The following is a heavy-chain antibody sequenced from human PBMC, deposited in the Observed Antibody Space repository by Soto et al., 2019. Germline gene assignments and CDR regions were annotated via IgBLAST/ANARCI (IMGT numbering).Heavy chain of an antibody. CDR1: GFTVSSTY. V-gene: IGHV3-53*01. Sequence: GGSLRLSCAASGFTVSSTYMSWVRQAPRKGLEWVSITYSGGSTHYADSVKGRFTISRDNSKNTLYLEMNSLRAEDTAVYYCARDRLTVGVREYYGMDVWGQGTTVTVSS. CDR2: TYSGGST. CDR3: ARDRLTVGVREYYGMDV. D-gene: IGHD2-8*01. J-gene: IGHJ6*02.